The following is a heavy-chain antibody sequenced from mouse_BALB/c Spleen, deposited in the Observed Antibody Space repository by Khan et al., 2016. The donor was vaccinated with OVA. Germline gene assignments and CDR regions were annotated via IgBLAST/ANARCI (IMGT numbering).Heavy chain of an antibody. CDR2: INTYTGEP. Sequence: QIQLVQSGPELKKPGETVKISCKASGYTFTNYGMNWVKQSPGKALKWMGWINTYTGEPTYADDFKGRFTFSLETSASTAYLQINNLKNEDTATYFCARPPYFSYTLDHWGQGTSVTVSS. V-gene: IGHV9-3-1*01. CDR1: GYTFTNYG. J-gene: IGHJ4*01. D-gene: IGHD2-10*01. CDR3: ARPPYFSYTLDH.